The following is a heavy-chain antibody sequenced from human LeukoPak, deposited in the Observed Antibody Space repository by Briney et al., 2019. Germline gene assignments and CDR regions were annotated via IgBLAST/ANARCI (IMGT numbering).Heavy chain of an antibody. J-gene: IGHJ4*02. D-gene: IGHD5-24*01. V-gene: IGHV3-21*01. CDR1: GFTFSSST. CDR3: VRGDGRDY. CDR2: ISSSSNT. Sequence: PGGSLRLSCAASGFTFSSSTMNWVRQAPGKGLEWVSSISSSSNTHYADSVKGRFTISRDNAKNSLYMQMNSLRAEDTAVYYCVRGDGRDYWGQGTLVTVSS.